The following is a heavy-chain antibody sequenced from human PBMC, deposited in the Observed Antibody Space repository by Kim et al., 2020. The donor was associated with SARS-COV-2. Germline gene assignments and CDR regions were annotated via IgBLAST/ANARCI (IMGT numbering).Heavy chain of an antibody. J-gene: IGHJ4*02. CDR2: IYSGGST. Sequence: GGSLRLSCAASGFTVSSNYMSWVRQAPGKGLEWVSVIYSGGSTYYADSVKGRFTISRHNSKNTLYLQMNSLRAEDTAVYYCAREFSYDSSGYYDYWGQGTLVTVSS. CDR3: AREFSYDSSGYYDY. CDR1: GFTVSSNY. V-gene: IGHV3-53*04. D-gene: IGHD3-22*01.